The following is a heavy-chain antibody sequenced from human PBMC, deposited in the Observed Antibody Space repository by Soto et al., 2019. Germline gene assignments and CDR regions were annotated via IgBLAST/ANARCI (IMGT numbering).Heavy chain of an antibody. CDR3: AREFYYDSSGIGFDS. CDR2: FYSSGSP. CDR1: GGSISNYY. V-gene: IGHV4-59*01. D-gene: IGHD3-22*01. Sequence: PSETLSLTCTVSGGSISNYYWNWIRQPPGKGLEWIGDFYSSGSPHHNPSLKNRVSISEDRSKNEFSLKLSSVTAADTAIYYCAREFYYDSSGIGFDSWGQGTLVTVSS. J-gene: IGHJ4*02.